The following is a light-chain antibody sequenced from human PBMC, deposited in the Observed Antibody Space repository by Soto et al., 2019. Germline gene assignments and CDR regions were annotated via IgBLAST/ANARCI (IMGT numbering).Light chain of an antibody. J-gene: IGLJ2*01. CDR1: SSDVGGYNY. Sequence: QSVLTQPASVSGSPGQSITISCTGTSSDVGGYNYVSWYQQHPGKAPKLMIYDVRKRPSGVSNRFSGSKSGNTASLTISGLQAEDEADYYCSSYTSRSTLYVVFGGGTKLTVL. CDR2: DVR. CDR3: SSYTSRSTLYVV. V-gene: IGLV2-14*01.